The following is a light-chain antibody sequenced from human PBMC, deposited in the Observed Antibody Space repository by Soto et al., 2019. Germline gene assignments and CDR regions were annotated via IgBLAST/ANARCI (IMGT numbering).Light chain of an antibody. J-gene: IGKJ1*01. CDR2: KAS. V-gene: IGKV1-5*03. Sequence: DIQMTQSPSTLSASVGDRVTITCRASQSISSWLAWYQQKPGKATKLLIYKASSLESGVPSRLSGSGSGTEFTLTIISLQPDDFATYYCQQYKSSPWTFGQGTKVEIK. CDR1: QSISSW. CDR3: QQYKSSPWT.